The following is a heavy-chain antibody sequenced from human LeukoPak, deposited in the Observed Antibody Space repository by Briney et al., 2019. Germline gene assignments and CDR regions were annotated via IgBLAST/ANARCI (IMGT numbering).Heavy chain of an antibody. V-gene: IGHV1-2*02. CDR2: INPNSGGT. J-gene: IGHJ4*02. CDR3: ARGAAYYDFWSGYLDY. D-gene: IGHD3-3*01. CDR1: GYTFTGYY. Sequence: GASVKVSCKASGYTFTGYYMHWVRQAPGQGLEWMGWINPNSGGTNYAQKFQGRVTMTRDTSISTAYVELSRLRSDDTAVYYCARGAAYYDFWSGYLDYWGQGTLVTVSS.